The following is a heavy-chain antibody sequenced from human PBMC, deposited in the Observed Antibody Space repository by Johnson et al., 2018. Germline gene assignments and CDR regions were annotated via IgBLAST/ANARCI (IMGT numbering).Heavy chain of an antibody. Sequence: VQLVESGGGLVKPGGSLRVSCAASGFTFSNAWMSWVRQAPGKGLEWVGRIKTKTDGGTTDYAAAVKGRFTISREDSKNTVYGQMNSLKTEETAVYYCTTDLAMIGGDIWGQGTMVTVSS. CDR2: IKTKTDGGTT. CDR1: GFTFSNAW. J-gene: IGHJ3*02. CDR3: TTDLAMIGGDI. V-gene: IGHV3-15*05. D-gene: IGHD3-22*01.